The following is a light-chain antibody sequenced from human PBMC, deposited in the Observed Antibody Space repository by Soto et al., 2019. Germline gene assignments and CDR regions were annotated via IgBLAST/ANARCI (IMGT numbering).Light chain of an antibody. CDR1: QSVSSY. CDR2: DAS. CDR3: QQRTNWL. J-gene: IGKJ4*01. Sequence: EIVFTQSPATLSLSPGERATLSCRASQSVSSYLAWYQQKPGQAPRLLIYDASKRATVIPARFSGSGSGTDFTLTISSLEPEDFAVYYCQQRTNWLFGGGTKVDIK. V-gene: IGKV3-11*01.